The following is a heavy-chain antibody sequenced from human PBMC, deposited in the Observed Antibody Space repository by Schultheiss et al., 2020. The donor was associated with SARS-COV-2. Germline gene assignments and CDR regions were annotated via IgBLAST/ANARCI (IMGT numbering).Heavy chain of an antibody. CDR2: ISYDGSNK. D-gene: IGHD2-21*02. J-gene: IGHJ3*02. CDR3: ARGCGGDCYPYDAFDI. CDR1: GFTFSSYS. V-gene: IGHV3-30*03. Sequence: GGSLRLSCAASGFTFSSYSMHWVRQAPGKGLEWVAVISYDGSNKYYADSVKGRFTISRDNSKNTLYLQMNSLRAEDTAVYYCARGCGGDCYPYDAFDIWGQGTMVTVSS.